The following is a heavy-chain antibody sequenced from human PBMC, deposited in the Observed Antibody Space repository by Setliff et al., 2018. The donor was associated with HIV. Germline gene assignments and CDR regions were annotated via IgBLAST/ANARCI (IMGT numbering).Heavy chain of an antibody. CDR1: GFTFSSYS. D-gene: IGHD1-26*01. CDR3: AKDGVGATFYYYYYYMDV. CDR2: ISSSSSYI. Sequence: AGGSLRLSCAASGFTFSSYSMNWVRQAPGKGLEWVSSISSSSSYIYYADSVKGRFTISRDNAKNSLYLQMNSLRAEDTAVYYCAKDGVGATFYYYYYYMDVWGKGTTVTVSS. V-gene: IGHV3-21*01. J-gene: IGHJ6*03.